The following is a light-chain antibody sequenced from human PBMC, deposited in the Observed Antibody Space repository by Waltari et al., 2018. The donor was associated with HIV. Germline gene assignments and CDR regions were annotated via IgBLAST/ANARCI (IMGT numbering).Light chain of an antibody. V-gene: IGKV3-20*01. Sequence: EIVLTQSPGTLSSSPGERATISCRASQSVRSRSLAWYQQRPGQAPRLLISGASSRATGISDRFSGSGSGTDFSLTISRLEPEDFAVYYCQQYATSPRTFGQGTKVEIK. J-gene: IGKJ1*01. CDR1: QSVRSRS. CDR2: GAS. CDR3: QQYATSPRT.